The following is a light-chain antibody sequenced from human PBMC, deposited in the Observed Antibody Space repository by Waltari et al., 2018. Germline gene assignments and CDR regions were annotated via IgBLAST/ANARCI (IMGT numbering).Light chain of an antibody. Sequence: QSVLTQPPSVSGTPGQRVTISCSGSSSNIGSNFVYWYQQFPGTAPNHLFYWNNQRPPGVPDRVSGSRAGTSTSLAISGLRSEDEADYYCAAWDDSLRRKVFGGGTKLTVL. CDR1: SSNIGSNF. V-gene: IGLV1-47*01. J-gene: IGLJ3*02. CDR2: WNN. CDR3: AAWDDSLRRKV.